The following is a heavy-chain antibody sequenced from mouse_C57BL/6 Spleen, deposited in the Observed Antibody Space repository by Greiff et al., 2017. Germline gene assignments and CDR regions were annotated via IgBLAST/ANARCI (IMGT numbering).Heavy chain of an antibody. V-gene: IGHV1-82*01. CDR3: ASLTTVVTDWYFDG. Sequence: VQLQQSGPELVKPGASVKISCKASGYAFSSSWMNWVKQRPGKGLEWIGRIYPGDGDTNYNGKFKGKATLTADKSSSTAYMQLSSLTSEDSAVYFCASLTTVVTDWYFDGWGTGTTVTVSS. D-gene: IGHD1-1*01. CDR1: GYAFSSSW. J-gene: IGHJ1*03. CDR2: IYPGDGDT.